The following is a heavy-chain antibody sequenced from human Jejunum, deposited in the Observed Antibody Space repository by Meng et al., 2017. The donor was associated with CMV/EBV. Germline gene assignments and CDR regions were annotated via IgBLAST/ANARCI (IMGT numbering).Heavy chain of an antibody. D-gene: IGHD1-14*01. CDR2: ISTDGNSA. J-gene: IGHJ4*02. Sequence: SCAASGFTFSSYWMHWVRQAPGKGLLWVSRISTDGNSATYADSVKGRFTIYRDNAKNTLYLQMSNLRAEDTAVYYCAAGFNRADYWGQGTLVTVSS. CDR1: GFTFSSYW. V-gene: IGHV3-74*01. CDR3: AAGFNRADY.